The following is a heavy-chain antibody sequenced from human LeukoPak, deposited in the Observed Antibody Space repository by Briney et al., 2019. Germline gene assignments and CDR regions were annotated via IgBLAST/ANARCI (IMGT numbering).Heavy chain of an antibody. D-gene: IGHD3-22*01. Sequence: PSETLSLICSVSGGSISNYYWNWIRQPPGKGLEWIGYMYYSGSTKYNPSLKSRVTISVDTSKNQFSLELTSVTAADTAVYYCARAPTGRDSSGYYGDYFDYWGQGTLVTVSS. CDR2: MYYSGST. CDR3: ARAPTGRDSSGYYGDYFDY. V-gene: IGHV4-59*01. CDR1: GGSISNYY. J-gene: IGHJ4*02.